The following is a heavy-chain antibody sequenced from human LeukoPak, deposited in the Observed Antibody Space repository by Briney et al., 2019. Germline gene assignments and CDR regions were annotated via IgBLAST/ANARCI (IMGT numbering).Heavy chain of an antibody. CDR3: ARRGSVSNFDY. J-gene: IGHJ4*02. V-gene: IGHV5-51*01. CDR1: GYSFTNYW. D-gene: IGHD3-16*01. CDR2: IYPGDSDT. Sequence: GESLKISCKGSGYSFTNYWIGWVRQMSGKGLEWMGIIYPGDSDTRSSPSFQGQVTISADKSISTAYLQWSSLKTSDTAMYYCARRGSVSNFDYWGQGTLVTVSS.